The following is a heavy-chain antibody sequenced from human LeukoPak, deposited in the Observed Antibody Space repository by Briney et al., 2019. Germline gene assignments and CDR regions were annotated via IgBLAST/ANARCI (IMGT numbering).Heavy chain of an antibody. CDR2: ISYSGSS. CDR1: GGSIISTIYY. V-gene: IGHV4-39*07. Sequence: SETLSLTCTVSGGSIISTIYYWGWIRQSPGKGLDWIGSISYSGSSFCKPSLKSRVTIAVDTSKNQFYLNLTSVTAADTAVYYCARVGYYYDSSGRQYYFDYWGQGTLVTVSS. CDR3: ARVGYYYDSSGRQYYFDY. J-gene: IGHJ4*02. D-gene: IGHD3-22*01.